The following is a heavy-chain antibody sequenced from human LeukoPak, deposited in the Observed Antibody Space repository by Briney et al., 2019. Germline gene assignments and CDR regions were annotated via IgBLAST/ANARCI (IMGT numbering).Heavy chain of an antibody. CDR1: GFTFSSYW. CDR3: ARDSQWAFDY. CDR2: IDRSSDTI. J-gene: IGHJ4*02. D-gene: IGHD1-26*01. V-gene: IGHV3-48*01. Sequence: GGSLRLSCAASGFTFSSYWMHWVRQSPGKGLEWVSYIDRSSDTISYADSVKGRFTTSRDSDKKSVYLQMNSLRADDTAVYYCARDSQWAFDYWGQGILVTVSS.